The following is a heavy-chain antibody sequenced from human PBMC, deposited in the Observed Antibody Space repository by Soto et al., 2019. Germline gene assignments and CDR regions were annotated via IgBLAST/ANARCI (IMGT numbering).Heavy chain of an antibody. Sequence: GESLKISCKGSGYSFASNWIGWVRQMPGKGLEWMGIIYPGDSDTRYSPSFQGQVTISADKSISTAYLQWSSLKASDTAIYYCARPSGYCTNGVCIGDWFDPWGQGTLVTVSS. J-gene: IGHJ5*02. CDR3: ARPSGYCTNGVCIGDWFDP. D-gene: IGHD2-8*01. CDR1: GYSFASNW. V-gene: IGHV5-51*01. CDR2: IYPGDSDT.